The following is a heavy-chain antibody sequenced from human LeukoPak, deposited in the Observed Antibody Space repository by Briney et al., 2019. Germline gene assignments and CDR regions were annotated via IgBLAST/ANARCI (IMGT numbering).Heavy chain of an antibody. CDR1: DDSVSSFY. Sequence: PSETLSLTCTVSDDSVSSFYWSWIRQPPGKRLEWIGSIYTNGSTHYNPSLKSRVSISVGSKNQFSLKLSSVTAADTAMYYCARVSGYDWESFYDYWGQGSLVTVSS. J-gene: IGHJ4*02. D-gene: IGHD5-12*01. CDR2: IYTNGST. CDR3: ARVSGYDWESFYDY. V-gene: IGHV4-59*02.